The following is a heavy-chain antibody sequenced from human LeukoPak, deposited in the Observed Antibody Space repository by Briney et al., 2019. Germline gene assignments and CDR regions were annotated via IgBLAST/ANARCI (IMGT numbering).Heavy chain of an antibody. D-gene: IGHD2-2*01. J-gene: IGHJ4*02. CDR1: GGTFSSYG. CDR2: ISAYNGNT. CDR3: ARVLVARYCSSTSCPYFDY. Sequence: ASVKVSCKASGGTFSSYGISWVRQAPGQGLEWMGWISAYNGNTNYAQKLQGRVTMTTDTSTSTAYMELRSLRSDDTAVYYFARVLVARYCSSTSCPYFDYWGQGTLVTVSS. V-gene: IGHV1-18*01.